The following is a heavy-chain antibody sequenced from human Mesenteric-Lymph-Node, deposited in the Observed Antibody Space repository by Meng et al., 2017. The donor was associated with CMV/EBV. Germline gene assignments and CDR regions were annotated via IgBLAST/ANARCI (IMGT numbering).Heavy chain of an antibody. CDR3: ARDPGSGRGFDY. V-gene: IGHV1-18*01. J-gene: IGHJ4*02. D-gene: IGHD3-10*01. Sequence: SCKASGYTFNTYGISWVRQAPGQGLEWMGWISTYNGNTNYAQKLQGRVTMTTDTSTSTAYMELRSLRSDDTAVYYCARDPGSGRGFDYWGQGTLVTVSS. CDR1: GYTFNTYG. CDR2: ISTYNGNT.